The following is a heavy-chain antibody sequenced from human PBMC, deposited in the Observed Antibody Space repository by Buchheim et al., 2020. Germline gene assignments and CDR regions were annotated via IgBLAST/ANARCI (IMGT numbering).Heavy chain of an antibody. CDR1: GFTFTNAW. CDR2: IKNKADGGTT. CDR3: TTYNLLTGFDY. Sequence: EVQLVESGGGLVKTGGSLRLSCAASGFTFTNAWMSWVRQAPGKGLEWVGRIKNKADGGTTDYTAPVKGRFTISRYDSKNTLYLQMNSLKTEDTAVYYCTTYNLLTGFDYWGQGTL. V-gene: IGHV3-15*01. D-gene: IGHD3-9*01. J-gene: IGHJ4*02.